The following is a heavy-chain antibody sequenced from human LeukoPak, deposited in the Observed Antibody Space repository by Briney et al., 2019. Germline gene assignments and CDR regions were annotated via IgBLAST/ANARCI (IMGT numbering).Heavy chain of an antibody. V-gene: IGHV1-24*01. CDR3: STLRESDV. CDR2: FDPEGRET. Sequence: ASVKVSCKVYGYTLTELPMHWVRQAPGKGLEWMGGFDPEGRETIYAQRFQGRVTMTDDTSTETAYMELSSLRSDDTAVYYCSTLRESDVWGQGTTVTVSS. D-gene: IGHD2/OR15-2a*01. CDR1: GYTLTELP. J-gene: IGHJ6*02.